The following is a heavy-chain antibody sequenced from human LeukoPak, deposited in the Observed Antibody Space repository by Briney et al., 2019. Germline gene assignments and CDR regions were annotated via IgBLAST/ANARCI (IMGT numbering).Heavy chain of an antibody. CDR3: AKDYLSMTTVTPLDY. CDR1: GFTFSSYG. V-gene: IGHV3-30*18. D-gene: IGHD4-17*01. J-gene: IGHJ4*02. Sequence: GGSLRLSCAAPGFTFSSYGMHWVRQAPGKGLEWVALISYDGSHKYYADSVKGRFTISRDNSRNTLYLQMNSLRAEDTAVYYCAKDYLSMTTVTPLDYWGQGTLVTASS. CDR2: ISYDGSHK.